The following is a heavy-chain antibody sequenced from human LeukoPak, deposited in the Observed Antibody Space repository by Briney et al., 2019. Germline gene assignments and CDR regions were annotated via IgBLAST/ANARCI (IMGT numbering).Heavy chain of an antibody. Sequence: SQTLSLTCVVSGDSVSSKNGAWNWIRQSPSRCLEWLGRTYYRSKWYNDYAESMEGRMTISQDTSKNQYSLHLNSVTPDDTAVYYCARDFGTTGWHTFDYWGQGTLVTVSS. V-gene: IGHV6-1*01. J-gene: IGHJ4*02. CDR2: TYYRSKWYN. CDR1: GDSVSSKNGA. D-gene: IGHD6-19*01. CDR3: ARDFGTTGWHTFDY.